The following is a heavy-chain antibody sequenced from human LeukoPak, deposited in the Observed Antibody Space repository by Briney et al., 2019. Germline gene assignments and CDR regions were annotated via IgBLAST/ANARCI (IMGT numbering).Heavy chain of an antibody. CDR2: ISSTGTTI. V-gene: IGHV3-11*01. Sequence: GGSLRLSCTASRFTFSDYYMSWIRQAPGRGLEGVSYISSTGTTIYYADSVRGRFTISRDNAKNSLYLQMNSLRAEDTAVYYCARDSMTSLTYWDYWGQGTLVTVSS. D-gene: IGHD4-11*01. J-gene: IGHJ4*02. CDR1: RFTFSDYY. CDR3: ARDSMTSLTYWDY.